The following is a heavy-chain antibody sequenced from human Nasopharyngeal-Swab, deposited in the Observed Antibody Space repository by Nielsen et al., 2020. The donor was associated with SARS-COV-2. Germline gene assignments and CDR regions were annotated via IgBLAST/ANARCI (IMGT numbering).Heavy chain of an antibody. J-gene: IGHJ3*02. Sequence: GSLILSCTVSGASISTYYWSWIRQSPGTGLESIGCISYSGNPNYNPSLQSRVTISVDTSKNHLSLKLSSVTAADSAVYYCARSSRDWPPKRGALDIWGQGTVVTVSS. CDR2: ISYSGNP. CDR1: GASISTYY. D-gene: IGHD2-21*02. CDR3: ARSSRDWPPKRGALDI. V-gene: IGHV4-59*01.